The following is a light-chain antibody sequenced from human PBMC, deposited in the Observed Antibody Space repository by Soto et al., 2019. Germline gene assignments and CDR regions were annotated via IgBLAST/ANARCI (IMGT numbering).Light chain of an antibody. Sequence: EIVLTQSPGTLSLSPGERATLSCRASQSVSSSYLAWYQQKPGQAPRLLIYGASSRATGIPDRFSGSGSGTDFTLSINRLELEHFAVYYCHQYGSSPYTFDQGTKLAI. CDR3: HQYGSSPYT. CDR2: GAS. CDR1: QSVSSSY. V-gene: IGKV3-20*01. J-gene: IGKJ2*01.